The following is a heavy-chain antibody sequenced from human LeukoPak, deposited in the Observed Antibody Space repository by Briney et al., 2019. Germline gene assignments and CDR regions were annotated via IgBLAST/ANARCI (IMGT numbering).Heavy chain of an antibody. Sequence: SETLSLTCAVYGGSFSGYYWSWIRQPPGKGLEWIGEINHSGSTNYNPYLKSRVTISVDTYKNQFSLKLSSVTAADRAVYYCARDGVAGTGDVWGQGTTVTVCS. CDR3: ARDGVAGTGDV. CDR1: GGSFSGYY. J-gene: IGHJ6*02. D-gene: IGHD6-19*01. CDR2: INHSGST. V-gene: IGHV4-34*01.